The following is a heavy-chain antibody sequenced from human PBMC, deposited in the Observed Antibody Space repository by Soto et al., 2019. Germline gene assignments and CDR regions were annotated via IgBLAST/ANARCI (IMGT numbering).Heavy chain of an antibody. CDR3: ARGSMVRGVINWFDP. Sequence: ASETLSLTCAVSGGSISSGGYSWGWIRHPPGKGLEWIGYIYHSGSTYYNPSLKSRVTISVDRSKNQFSLKLSSVTAADTAVYYCARGSMVRGVINWFDPWGQGTLVTVSS. J-gene: IGHJ5*02. CDR1: GGSISSGGYS. D-gene: IGHD3-10*01. CDR2: IYHSGST. V-gene: IGHV4-30-2*01.